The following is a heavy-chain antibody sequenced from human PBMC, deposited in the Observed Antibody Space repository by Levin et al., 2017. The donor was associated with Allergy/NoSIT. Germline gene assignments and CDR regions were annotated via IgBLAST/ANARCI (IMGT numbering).Heavy chain of an antibody. CDR1: GGSFSGYY. D-gene: IGHD3-16*01. CDR2: INHSGST. CDR3: AGGTEGWGVGLW. Sequence: PSETLSLTCAVYGGSFSGYYWSWIRQPPGKGLEWIGEINHSGSTNYNPSLKSRVTISVDTSKNQFSLKLSSVTAADTAVYYCAGGTEGWGVGLWWGQGTLVTVSS. J-gene: IGHJ4*02. V-gene: IGHV4-34*01.